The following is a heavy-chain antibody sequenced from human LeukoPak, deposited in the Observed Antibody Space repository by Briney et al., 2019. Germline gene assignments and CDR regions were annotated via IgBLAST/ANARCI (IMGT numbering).Heavy chain of an antibody. D-gene: IGHD3-22*01. CDR2: IDPNIGTT. Sequence: ASVKVSCKPSGYTFTGFYMHWVRQAPAQGLEWMGWIDPNIGTTKYSQKFQGRVTMTRVTFFGEVYMELCRLRSGDTAVYYWAVLLGQCYFDASGYDDVDYWGQGTPIIVSS. CDR3: AVLLGQCYFDASGYDDVDY. J-gene: IGHJ4*02. V-gene: IGHV1-2*02. CDR1: GYTFTGFY.